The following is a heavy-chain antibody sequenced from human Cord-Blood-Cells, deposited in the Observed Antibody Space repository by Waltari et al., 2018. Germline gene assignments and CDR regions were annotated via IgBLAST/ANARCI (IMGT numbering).Heavy chain of an antibody. CDR1: GYSISSGYY. J-gene: IGHJ5*02. Sequence: QVQLQESGPGLVKPSETLSLTCAVPGYSISSGYYWGWIRQPPGKGLEWIGSIYHSGSTYYNPSLKSRVTISVDTSKNQFSLKLSSVTAADTAVYYCARDQTYCGGDCYNWFDPWGQGTLVTVSS. CDR2: IYHSGST. D-gene: IGHD2-21*01. CDR3: ARDQTYCGGDCYNWFDP. V-gene: IGHV4-38-2*02.